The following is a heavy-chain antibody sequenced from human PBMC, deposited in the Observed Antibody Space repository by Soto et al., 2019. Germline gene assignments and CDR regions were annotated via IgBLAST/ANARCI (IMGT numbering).Heavy chain of an antibody. D-gene: IGHD1-26*01. Sequence: QVQLVQSGAEVKKPGASVKVSCKASGYTFTGYYMHWVRQAPGQGLEWMGWINPNSGGTNYAQKCQGRVTMTRDTSISTAYMELSRLRSDDTAVYYCARDVDGVGDNWFDPWGQGTLVTVSS. J-gene: IGHJ5*02. V-gene: IGHV1-2*02. CDR3: ARDVDGVGDNWFDP. CDR2: INPNSGGT. CDR1: GYTFTGYY.